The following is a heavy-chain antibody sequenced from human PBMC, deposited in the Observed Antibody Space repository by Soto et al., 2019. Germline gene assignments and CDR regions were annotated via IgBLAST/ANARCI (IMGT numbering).Heavy chain of an antibody. D-gene: IGHD2-2*01. CDR3: ARYQKGPFDY. Sequence: PSETLSPTCTVSGGSISSGDYYWSWIRQPPGKGLEWIGYIYYTGSTYYNPSLKSRLTISVDTSKNQFSLKLTSVTAADTAVYFCARYQKGPFDYWAREPWSPSPQ. CDR1: GGSISSGDYY. J-gene: IGHJ4*02. V-gene: IGHV4-30-4*01. CDR2: IYYTGST.